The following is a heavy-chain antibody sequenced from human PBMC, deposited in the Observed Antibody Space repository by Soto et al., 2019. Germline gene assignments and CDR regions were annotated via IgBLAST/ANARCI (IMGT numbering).Heavy chain of an antibody. V-gene: IGHV4-59*01. D-gene: IGHD2-21*02. CDR2: MYNTGST. Sequence: SETLSLTCTVSGGSISGYYWSWIRQPPGKGLEWIGYMYNTGSTVYNPSFKSRVTISVDTSKNQFSLKLNSVTAADTAVYYCARDLWGFCGTDCYPLDVWGQGTTVT. J-gene: IGHJ6*02. CDR3: ARDLWGFCGTDCYPLDV. CDR1: GGSISGYY.